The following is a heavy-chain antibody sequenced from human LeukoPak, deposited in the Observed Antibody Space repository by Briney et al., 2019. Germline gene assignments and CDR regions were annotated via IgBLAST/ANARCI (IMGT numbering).Heavy chain of an antibody. J-gene: IGHJ3*02. Sequence: PGGSLRLSCAASGFTFSRHSMNWVRQAPGKGLEWVGRIKSKTDGGTTDYAAPVKGRFTISRDDSKNTLYLQMNSLKTEDTAVYYCTTDSFFITMIVAEVDAFDIWGQGTMVTVSS. V-gene: IGHV3-15*01. CDR1: GFTFSRHS. CDR3: TTDSFFITMIVAEVDAFDI. D-gene: IGHD3-22*01. CDR2: IKSKTDGGTT.